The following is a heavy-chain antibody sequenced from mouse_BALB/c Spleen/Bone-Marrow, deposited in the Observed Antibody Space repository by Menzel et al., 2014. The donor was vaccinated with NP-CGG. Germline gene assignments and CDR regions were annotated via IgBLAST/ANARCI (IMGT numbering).Heavy chain of an antibody. CDR3: ARWGYGSSYVGYFDV. J-gene: IGHJ1*01. Sequence: LVESGASVKISCKATGYTFSRSWIEWVKQRPGHGLEWIGEILPGSGSTNYNEKFKGKATFTADTSSNTAYMQLSSLTSEDSAVYYCARWGYGSSYVGYFDVWGAGTTVTVSS. V-gene: IGHV1-9*01. D-gene: IGHD1-1*01. CDR1: GYTFSRSW. CDR2: ILPGSGST.